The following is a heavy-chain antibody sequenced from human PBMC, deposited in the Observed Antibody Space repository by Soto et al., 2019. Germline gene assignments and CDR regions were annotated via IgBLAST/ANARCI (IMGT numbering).Heavy chain of an antibody. CDR3: ARAYRRGYSYGYGYFQH. CDR1: GGSFSGYY. V-gene: IGHV4-34*01. CDR2: INHSGST. J-gene: IGHJ1*01. Sequence: LSLTCAVYGGSFSGYYWSWIRQPPVKGLEWIGEINHSGSTNYNPSLKSRVTISVDTSKNQFSLKLSSVTAADTAVYYCARAYRRGYSYGYGYFQHWGQGTLVTVSS. D-gene: IGHD5-18*01.